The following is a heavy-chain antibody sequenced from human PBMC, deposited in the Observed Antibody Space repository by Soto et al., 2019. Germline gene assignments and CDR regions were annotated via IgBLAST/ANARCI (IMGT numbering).Heavy chain of an antibody. D-gene: IGHD2-15*01. Sequence: EVQLLESGGGLVQPGGSLRLSCAASGFTLSNHAMSWVRQAPGKGLEWVSGISGNGINTYYADSVKGRFTLSRDNSKNSLHLQMDSLRDEDTAVYYCASPGVRCGGGNCYPATLDYWGQGTLVTVSS. CDR1: GFTLSNHA. CDR3: ASPGVRCGGGNCYPATLDY. CDR2: ISGNGINT. V-gene: IGHV3-23*01. J-gene: IGHJ4*02.